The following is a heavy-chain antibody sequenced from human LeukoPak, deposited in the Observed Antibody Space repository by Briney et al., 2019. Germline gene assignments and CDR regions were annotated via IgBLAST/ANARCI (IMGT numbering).Heavy chain of an antibody. D-gene: IGHD6-19*01. Sequence: GGSLRLSCSAFEFTFSIYSMYWVRQAPGKGLEYVSAISSNGRSTYYADSVKGRFTISRDNSKNTLYLQMSRLRAEDTAVYYCVNQISGWVYWGQGTLVTVSS. CDR2: ISSNGRST. CDR3: VNQISGWVY. CDR1: EFTFSIYS. J-gene: IGHJ4*02. V-gene: IGHV3-64D*06.